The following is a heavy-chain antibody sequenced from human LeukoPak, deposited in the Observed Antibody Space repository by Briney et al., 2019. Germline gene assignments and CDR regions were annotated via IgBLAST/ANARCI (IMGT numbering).Heavy chain of an antibody. D-gene: IGHD2-15*01. CDR2: IFYTGNT. CDR1: GGSISGYY. V-gene: IGHV4-59*08. Sequence: SETLSLTCTVSGGSISGYYWTWIRQPSGEGLEWIGYIFYTGNTNYNPFLSSRLTLSVDAPNNQFALTLRSVTAADTAIYYCARLGHCSGGSCYFSDWGLGTLVTVAS. CDR3: ARLGHCSGGSCYFSD. J-gene: IGHJ4*02.